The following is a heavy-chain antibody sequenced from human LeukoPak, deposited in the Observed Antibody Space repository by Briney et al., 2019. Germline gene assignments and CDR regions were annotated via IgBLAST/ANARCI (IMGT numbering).Heavy chain of an antibody. CDR2: ISSSSSTI. D-gene: IGHD6-19*01. V-gene: IGHV3-48*01. Sequence: PGGSLRLSCAASGFTLSSYSMKWVRQAQGKGLEWVSYISSSSSTIYYADSVKGRFTISRDNAKNSQYLQMNSLRAEDTAVYYCARDLGSGWYDYHPYYYYGMDVWGQGTTVTVSS. CDR3: ARDLGSGWYDYHPYYYYGMDV. CDR1: GFTLSSYS. J-gene: IGHJ6*02.